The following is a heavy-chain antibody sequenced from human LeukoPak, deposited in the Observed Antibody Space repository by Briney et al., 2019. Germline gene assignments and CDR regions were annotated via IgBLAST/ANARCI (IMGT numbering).Heavy chain of an antibody. D-gene: IGHD3-10*01. J-gene: IGHJ4*02. Sequence: PSETLSLTCALYGGSFSGYYWSWVRQPPGKGLEWIGEINHSGTTNYNPSPKSRVTTSLETTKNKSSLMMYSVTAAETAVYYCASTADISMLRGYFDGWGQGTLVTVSS. V-gene: IGHV4-34*01. CDR2: INHSGTT. CDR1: GGSFSGYY. CDR3: ASTADISMLRGYFDG.